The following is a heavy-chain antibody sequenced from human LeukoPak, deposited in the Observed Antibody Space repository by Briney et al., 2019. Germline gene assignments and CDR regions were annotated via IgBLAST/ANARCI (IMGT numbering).Heavy chain of an antibody. CDR1: GFTFSSYA. V-gene: IGHV3-23*01. CDR3: AKDQSYAGATRDDY. J-gene: IGHJ4*02. CDR2: ISGSGGST. Sequence: GGSLRLSCAASGFTFSSYAMSWVRQAPGKGLEWVSAISGSGGSTYYADSVKGRFTISRDNSKNTLYLQMNSLRAEDTAVYYCAKDQSYAGATRDDYWGQGTLVTVSS. D-gene: IGHD1-26*01.